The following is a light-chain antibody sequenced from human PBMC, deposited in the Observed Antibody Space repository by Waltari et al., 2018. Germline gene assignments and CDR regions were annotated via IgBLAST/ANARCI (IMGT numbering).Light chain of an antibody. CDR2: QDE. Sequence: SYELIQSPSMSVSPGQTATISCSGERLGDKYACWYQQRPGQSPVLLIFQDERRPSGVPEQFSGSKSGNTAILTITETQSMDEAAYYCHAWEGSTAFFGGGTQLTVL. CDR1: RLGDKY. J-gene: IGLJ2*01. V-gene: IGLV3-1*01. CDR3: HAWEGSTAF.